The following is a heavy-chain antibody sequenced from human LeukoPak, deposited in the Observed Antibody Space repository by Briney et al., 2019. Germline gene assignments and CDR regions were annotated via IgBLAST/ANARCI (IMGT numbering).Heavy chain of an antibody. V-gene: IGHV1-3*01. CDR1: GYTFTSYA. CDR2: INAGNGNT. D-gene: IGHD2-2*01. CDR3: ARDYCSSTSCYASHFDY. Sequence: GASVKVSCKASGYTFTSYAMHWVRQAPGQRLEWMGWINAGNGNTKYSQKFQGRVTITRDTSASTAYMELSSLRSEDTAVYYCARDYCSSTSCYASHFDYWGQGTLVTVSS. J-gene: IGHJ4*02.